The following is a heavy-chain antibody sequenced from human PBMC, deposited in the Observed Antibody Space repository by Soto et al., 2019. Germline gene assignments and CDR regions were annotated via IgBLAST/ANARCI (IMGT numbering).Heavy chain of an antibody. J-gene: IGHJ3*01. CDR1: EYKFVDPC. Sequence: AAEYKFVDPCVDWVRQAPGKGPEWVANIKHDGSEKNYVVSVKGRLTISRDNAKNSLYLQMNSLRAEDTAVYYGASLVW. CDR2: IKHDGSEK. CDR3: ASLV. V-gene: IGHV3-7*03.